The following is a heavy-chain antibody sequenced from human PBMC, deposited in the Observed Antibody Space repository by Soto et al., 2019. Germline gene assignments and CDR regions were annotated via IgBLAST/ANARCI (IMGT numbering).Heavy chain of an antibody. J-gene: IGHJ3*02. Sequence: SETLSLTCAVNAGSFSHYYWNWIRQSPGKVLEWIGKIKHNGSSNYKPSLRSRVSISVDMSKNQVSLRLSSVTAADTAVYYCARGGSSDWQVALDIWGQGTMVNVSS. CDR3: ARGGSSDWQVALDI. V-gene: IGHV4-34*01. CDR1: AGSFSHYY. CDR2: IKHNGSS. D-gene: IGHD6-25*01.